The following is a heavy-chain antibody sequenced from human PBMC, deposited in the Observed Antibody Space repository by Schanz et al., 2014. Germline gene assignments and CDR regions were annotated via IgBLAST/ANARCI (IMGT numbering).Heavy chain of an antibody. J-gene: IGHJ3*01. D-gene: IGHD3-9*01. CDR1: GYSLNELS. CDR2: ISAFDDKT. CDR3: ARETTIITGGAFDV. Sequence: QVQLVQSGAEVKKPGASVKVSCKVSGYSLNELSMHWVRQAPGRGLEWMGWISAFDDKTDYAQNFQGRLIMTTDTSTTTVYMELRGLRSDDTAVYYCARETTIITGGAFDVWGQGTMVNVSS. V-gene: IGHV1-24*01.